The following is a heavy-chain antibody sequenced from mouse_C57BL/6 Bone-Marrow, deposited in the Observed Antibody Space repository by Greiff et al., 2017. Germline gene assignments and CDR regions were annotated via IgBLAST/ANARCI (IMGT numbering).Heavy chain of an antibody. V-gene: IGHV1-61*01. CDR3: AREGYGIPSWFAY. D-gene: IGHD2-10*02. CDR2: IYPSDSET. Sequence: QVQLQQPGAELVRPGSSVKLSCKASGYTFTSYWMDWVKQRPGQGLEWIGNIYPSDSETHYNQKFKDKATLTVDKSSSTAYMQLSSLTSEDSAVYYCAREGYGIPSWFAYWGQGTLVTVSA. CDR1: GYTFTSYW. J-gene: IGHJ3*01.